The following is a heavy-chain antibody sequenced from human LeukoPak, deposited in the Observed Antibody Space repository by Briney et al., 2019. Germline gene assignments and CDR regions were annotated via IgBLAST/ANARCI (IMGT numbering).Heavy chain of an antibody. J-gene: IGHJ4*02. CDR3: AREETYYDILTGYYDY. Sequence: SRTPSLTCAISGDSVSSNSAAWNWIRQSPSRGLEWLGRTYYRSKWYNDYAVSVKSRITINPDTSKNQFSLQLNSVTPEDTAVYYCAREETYYDILTGYYDYWGQGTLVTVSS. V-gene: IGHV6-1*01. CDR1: GDSVSSNSAA. CDR2: TYYRSKWYN. D-gene: IGHD3-9*01.